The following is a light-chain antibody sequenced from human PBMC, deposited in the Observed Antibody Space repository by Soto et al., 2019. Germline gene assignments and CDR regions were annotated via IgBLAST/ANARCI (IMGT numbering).Light chain of an antibody. CDR3: CSYASSTSYV. CDR2: DVT. V-gene: IGLV2-14*01. J-gene: IGLJ1*01. Sequence: QSALTQPASVSGSPGQSITISCTGTSSDVGGYNFVSWYQQYPGKAPKLMIHDVTGRPSGVSNRFSGSKPGTTASLTISGLQAEDEADYYCCSYASSTSYVFGTGTKVTVL. CDR1: SSDVGGYNF.